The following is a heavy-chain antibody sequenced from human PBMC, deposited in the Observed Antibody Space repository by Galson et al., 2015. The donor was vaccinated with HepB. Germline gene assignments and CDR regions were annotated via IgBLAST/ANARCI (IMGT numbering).Heavy chain of an antibody. V-gene: IGHV3-30*18. CDR2: ISYGGSNK. D-gene: IGHD3-10*01. J-gene: IGHJ4*02. Sequence: SLRLSCAASGFIFSTYGMHWVRQAPGKGLEWLAVISYGGSNKYFTDSVKGRFTISRDNAKNTLYLQMNSLRAEDTAVYYCAKGYYFSSGSFDYWGQGTLVTVSS. CDR1: GFIFSTYG. CDR3: AKGYYFSSGSFDY.